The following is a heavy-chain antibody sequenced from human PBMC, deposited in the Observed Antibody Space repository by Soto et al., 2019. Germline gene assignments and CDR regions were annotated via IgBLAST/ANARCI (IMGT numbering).Heavy chain of an antibody. CDR2: ISANGRNK. V-gene: IGHV3-23*01. CDR3: AKDSGSSWYGRFDY. J-gene: IGHJ4*02. CDR1: RFTFNNYA. D-gene: IGHD6-13*01. Sequence: GGSLRLSCVASRFTFNNYAMTWVRQAPGEGLEWVSTISANGRNKYYADSVKGRFTISRDNSKNTLYLQMNSLRAEDTAVYYCAKDSGSSWYGRFDYWGQGTLVTVSS.